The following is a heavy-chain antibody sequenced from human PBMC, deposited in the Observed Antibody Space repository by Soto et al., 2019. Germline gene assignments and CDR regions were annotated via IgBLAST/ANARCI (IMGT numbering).Heavy chain of an antibody. V-gene: IGHV4-34*01. CDR3: ARGRWLRSAFDY. D-gene: IGHD5-12*01. Sequence: QVQLQQWGAGLLKPSETLSLTCAVYGGSFSGYYWSWIRQPPGKGLEWIGEINHSGSTNYNPSLKSRVTLPVDPSKTPVSLQLSSVTAADTAVYHCARGRWLRSAFDYWGPGTLVTVSS. CDR2: INHSGST. CDR1: GGSFSGYY. J-gene: IGHJ4*02.